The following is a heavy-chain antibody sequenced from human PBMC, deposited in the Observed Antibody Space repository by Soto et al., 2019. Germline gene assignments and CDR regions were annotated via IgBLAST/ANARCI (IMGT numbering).Heavy chain of an antibody. J-gene: IGHJ5*01. CDR2: INDSGST. CDR1: GGSFSNYY. Sequence: QVQLQQGGAGLLKPSETLSLTCAVYGGSFSNYYWSWIRQPPGKGQEWIGEINDSGSTNYNPSFKSRVTISVDTSKNQFSLKLNSVTAADTAVYYCARSQRQQLVRRNWFDSWGQGSLVTVSS. CDR3: ARSQRQQLVRRNWFDS. D-gene: IGHD6-13*01. V-gene: IGHV4-34*01.